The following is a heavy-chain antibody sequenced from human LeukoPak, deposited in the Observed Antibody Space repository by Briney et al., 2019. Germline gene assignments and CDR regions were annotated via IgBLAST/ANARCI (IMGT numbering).Heavy chain of an antibody. CDR1: GYSFTNYW. J-gene: IGHJ4*02. CDR2: IYPGDSDT. CDR3: ARRPYYDFWSGYVEEYYFDY. V-gene: IGHV5-51*01. Sequence: GESLKISCKGSGYSFTNYWIGWVRQMPRKGLELMGIIYPGDSDTRYSTSFQGQITISADKSISTAYLQWSSLKDSDTAMYYCARRPYYDFWSGYVEEYYFDYWGQGTMVTVSS. D-gene: IGHD3-3*01.